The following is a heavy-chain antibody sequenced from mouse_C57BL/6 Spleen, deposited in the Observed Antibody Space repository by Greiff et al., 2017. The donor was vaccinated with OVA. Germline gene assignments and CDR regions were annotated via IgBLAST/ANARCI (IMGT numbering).Heavy chain of an antibody. CDR1: GFTFSSYT. CDR3: ARHANYGYYFDY. Sequence: EVKVVESGGGLVKPGGSLKLSCAASGFTFSSYTMSWVRQTPEKRLEWVATISGGGGNTYYPDSVKGRFTISRDNAKNTLYLQMSSLRSEDTALYYCARHANYGYYFDYWGQGTTLTVSS. J-gene: IGHJ2*01. CDR2: ISGGGGNT. V-gene: IGHV5-9*01. D-gene: IGHD1-1*01.